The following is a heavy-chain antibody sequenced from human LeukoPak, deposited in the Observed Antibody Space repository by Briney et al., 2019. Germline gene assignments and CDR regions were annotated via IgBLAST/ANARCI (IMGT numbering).Heavy chain of an antibody. CDR3: AKSGDYHWDY. J-gene: IGHJ4*02. D-gene: IGHD1-26*01. Sequence: PSGTLSLTCAVSGGSINTNNWWSWVRQPPGKGLEWIGEIYHTGSTNYSPSFRSRVTMSIDKSNNQFSLNLNSVTAADTAVYYCAKSGDYHWDYWGQGTLVTVSS. V-gene: IGHV4-4*02. CDR1: GGSINTNNW. CDR2: IYHTGST.